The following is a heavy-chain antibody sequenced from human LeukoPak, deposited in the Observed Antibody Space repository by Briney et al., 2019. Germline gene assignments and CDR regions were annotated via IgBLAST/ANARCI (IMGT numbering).Heavy chain of an antibody. CDR2: IYYGGGT. CDR3: ARTYSSSSYAPFDY. J-gene: IGHJ4*02. D-gene: IGHD6-13*01. Sequence: GGSPRLSCAASGFIVSSTYMNWVRQAPGKGLEWVSVIYYGGGTYYTDSVKGRFTISRDNSKNTLYLQMNSLRAEDTAVYYCARTYSSSSYAPFDYWGQGTLVTVSS. V-gene: IGHV3-53*01. CDR1: GFIVSSTY.